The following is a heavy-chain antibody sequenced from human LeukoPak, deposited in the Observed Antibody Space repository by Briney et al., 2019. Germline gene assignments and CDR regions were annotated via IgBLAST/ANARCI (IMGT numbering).Heavy chain of an antibody. V-gene: IGHV3-33*06. CDR1: GFTFSSYG. D-gene: IGHD5-24*01. CDR3: AEASGRWLQWDAFDI. J-gene: IGHJ3*02. CDR2: IWYDGSNK. Sequence: GRSLRLSCAASGFTFSSYGMHWVRQAPGKGLEWVAVIWYDGSNKYYADSVKGRFTISRDNSKNTLYLQMNSLRAEDTAVYYCAEASGRWLQWDAFDIWGQGTMVTVSS.